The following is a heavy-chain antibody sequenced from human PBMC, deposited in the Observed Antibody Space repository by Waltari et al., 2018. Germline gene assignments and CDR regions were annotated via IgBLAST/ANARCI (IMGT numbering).Heavy chain of an antibody. CDR3: ARERVGAFDI. J-gene: IGHJ3*02. Sequence: EVQLVETGGGLIQPGGSLRRSCAASGFTVSSTYMSWVRQAPGKGLEWVSVIYSGGSTYYADSVKGRFTISRDNSKTTLYLQMNSLIAEDTAVYYCARERVGAFDIWGQGTMVTVSS. CDR1: GFTVSSTY. CDR2: IYSGGST. D-gene: IGHD1-26*01. V-gene: IGHV3-53*02.